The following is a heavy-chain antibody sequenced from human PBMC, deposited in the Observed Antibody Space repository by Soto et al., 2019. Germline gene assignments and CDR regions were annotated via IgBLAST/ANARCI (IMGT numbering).Heavy chain of an antibody. CDR1: GFTFSNYG. V-gene: IGHV3-33*01. CDR3: ARAYNGSGIAY. J-gene: IGHJ4*02. D-gene: IGHD3-10*01. CDR2: IWYDGSNK. Sequence: QVQLVESGGGVVQPGRSLRLSCAASGFTFSNYGMHWVRQAPGKGLEWVAGIWYDGSNKYYADSVKGRFTISRDNSKNTTYLQMNGLRAENTAVYYCARAYNGSGIAYWGQGTLVHASP.